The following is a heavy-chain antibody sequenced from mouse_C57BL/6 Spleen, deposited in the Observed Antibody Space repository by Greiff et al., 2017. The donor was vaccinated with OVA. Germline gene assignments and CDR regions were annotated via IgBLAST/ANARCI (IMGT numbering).Heavy chain of an antibody. V-gene: IGHV5-6*01. CDR3: ARGGSSSYYFDY. CDR1: GFTFSSYG. D-gene: IGHD1-1*01. J-gene: IGHJ2*01. Sequence: EVQLVESGGDLVKPGGSLKLSCAASGFTFSSYGMSWVRQTPDKRLEWVATISSGGSYTYYPDSVKGRFTISRDNAKNTLYMQMSSLNAEDTAMYYCARGGSSSYYFDYWGQGTTLTVSS. CDR2: ISSGGSYT.